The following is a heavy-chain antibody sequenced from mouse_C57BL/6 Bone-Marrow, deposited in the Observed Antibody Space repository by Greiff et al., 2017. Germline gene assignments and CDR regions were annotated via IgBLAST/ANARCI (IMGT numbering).Heavy chain of an antibody. CDR3: ARGAVPYYFDY. J-gene: IGHJ2*01. V-gene: IGHV1-69*01. CDR2: IDPSDSYT. CDR1: GYTFTSYW. D-gene: IGHD1-1*01. Sequence: QVRLQQPGAELVMPGASVKLSCKASGYTFTSYWMHWVKQRPGQGLEWIGEIDPSDSYTNYNQKFKGKSTLTVDKSSSTAYMQLSSLTSEDSAVYYCARGAVPYYFDYWGQGTTLTVSS.